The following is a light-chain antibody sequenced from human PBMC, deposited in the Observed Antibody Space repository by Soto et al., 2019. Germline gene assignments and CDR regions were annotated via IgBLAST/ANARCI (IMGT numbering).Light chain of an antibody. CDR3: QQYGSSPYT. Sequence: EIVLTQSPGTLSLSPGERATLSCRASQSVSSSYLAWYQQKPGQAPRLLIYGVSSRATGIPDSFSGSGSATDFTLTISSLEPEDFAVYYCQQYGSSPYTFGQGTKLEIK. J-gene: IGKJ2*01. CDR2: GVS. V-gene: IGKV3-20*01. CDR1: QSVSSSY.